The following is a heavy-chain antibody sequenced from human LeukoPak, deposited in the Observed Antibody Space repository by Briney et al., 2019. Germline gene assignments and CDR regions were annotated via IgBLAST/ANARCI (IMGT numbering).Heavy chain of an antibody. Sequence: ASVKVSCKASGYTFTSYGISWVRQAPGQGLEWMGWIGAYNGNTNYAQKLQGRVTMTTDTSTSTAYMELRSLRSDDTAVYYCARNPRRPYGGNSGSSDYFDYWGQGTLVTVSS. CDR2: IGAYNGNT. J-gene: IGHJ4*02. CDR3: ARNPRRPYGGNSGSSDYFDY. V-gene: IGHV1-18*01. D-gene: IGHD4-23*01. CDR1: GYTFTSYG.